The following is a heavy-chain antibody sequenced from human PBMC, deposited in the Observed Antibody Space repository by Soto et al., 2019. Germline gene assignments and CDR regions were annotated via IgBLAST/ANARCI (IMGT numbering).Heavy chain of an antibody. V-gene: IGHV4-4*02. Sequence: PSETLSLTCAVSGGSISSSNWWSWVRQPPGKGLEWIGEIYHSGSTNYNPSLKSRVTISVDKSKNQFSLKLSSVTAADTAVYYCARGEYGSGSYYTSWGQGNLVTVSS. CDR3: ARGEYGSGSYYTS. CDR2: IYHSGST. D-gene: IGHD3-10*01. J-gene: IGHJ4*02. CDR1: GGSISSSNW.